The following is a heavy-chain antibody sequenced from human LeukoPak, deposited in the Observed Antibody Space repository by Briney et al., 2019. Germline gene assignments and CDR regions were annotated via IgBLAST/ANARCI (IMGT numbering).Heavy chain of an antibody. CDR2: IWYDGSNK. J-gene: IGHJ4*02. Sequence: GGSLRLSCAASGFTFRSYGMHWVRQAPGKGLEWVAIIWYDGSNKYYADSVKGRITISRDNSKNTLYLQMNSLRAEDTAVYYCATVRGCGGDCYYVDYWGQGTLVTVSS. V-gene: IGHV3-33*01. CDR1: GFTFRSYG. D-gene: IGHD2-21*02. CDR3: ATVRGCGGDCYYVDY.